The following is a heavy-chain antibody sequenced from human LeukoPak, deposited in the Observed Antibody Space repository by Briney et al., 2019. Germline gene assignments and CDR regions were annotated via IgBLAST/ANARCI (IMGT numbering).Heavy chain of an antibody. CDR3: ASIDREYFQH. Sequence: SETLSLTCTVSGYSISSDYHWGWIRQPPGKGLEWIGSIYHSGSTNYNPSLKSRVTISVDTSKNQFSLKLSSVTAADTAVYYCASIDREYFQHWGQGTMVTVSS. V-gene: IGHV4-38-2*02. J-gene: IGHJ1*01. CDR1: GYSISSDYH. CDR2: IYHSGST.